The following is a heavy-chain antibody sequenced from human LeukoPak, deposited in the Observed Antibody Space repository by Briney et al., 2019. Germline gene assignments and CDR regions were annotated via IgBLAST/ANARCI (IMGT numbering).Heavy chain of an antibody. CDR1: GTSISSGAYS. J-gene: IGHJ4*02. D-gene: IGHD3-3*01. CDR2: IYYSGNT. Sequence: NPSETLSLTCTVSGTSISSGAYSWSWVRQHPGKGLEWIAYIYYSGNTYYNPSLKRRVTISVDTSKNQFSLKLSSVTAADTAVYYCARTITIFGALGYFDYWGQATLVTVSS. V-gene: IGHV4-31*03. CDR3: ARTITIFGALGYFDY.